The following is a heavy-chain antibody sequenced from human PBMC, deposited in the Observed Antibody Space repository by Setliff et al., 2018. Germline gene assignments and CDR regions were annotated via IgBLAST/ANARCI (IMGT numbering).Heavy chain of an antibody. Sequence: GGSLRLSCAASGFTFSSYWMSWVRQAPGKGLEWVANINQDGSEKYYVDSVKGRFTVSRDNAQNSLYLEMKSLRTEDTALYYCARGGGDSGWVYNWGQGTLVTVSS. CDR2: INQDGSEK. V-gene: IGHV3-7*03. CDR3: ARGGGDSGWVYN. J-gene: IGHJ4*02. D-gene: IGHD6-19*01. CDR1: GFTFSSYW.